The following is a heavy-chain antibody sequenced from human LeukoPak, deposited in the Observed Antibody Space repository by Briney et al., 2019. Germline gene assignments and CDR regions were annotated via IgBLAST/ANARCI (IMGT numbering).Heavy chain of an antibody. Sequence: SQTLSLTCAFSGCSIINGGYSWSWIRQPPGKGLEWIGYIYHSGSTYYNPSLKSRVTISVGRSKNQFSLKLSSVTAADTAVYYCARADSSGPNWFDPWGEGTLVTVSS. CDR1: GCSIINGGYS. V-gene: IGHV4-30-2*01. D-gene: IGHD3-22*01. CDR2: IYHSGST. CDR3: ARADSSGPNWFDP. J-gene: IGHJ5*02.